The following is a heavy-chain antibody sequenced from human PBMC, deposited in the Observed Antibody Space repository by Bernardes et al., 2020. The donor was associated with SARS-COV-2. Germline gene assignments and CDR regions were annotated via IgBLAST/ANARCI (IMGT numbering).Heavy chain of an antibody. Sequence: GGSLRLSCAASGFTFSSYWMSWVRQAPGKGLEWVANIKQDGSEKYYVDSVKGRFTISRDNAKNSLYLQMNSLRAEDTAVYYCARAPYSSKEDYAFDIWGQGTMVTVSS. CDR3: ARAPYSSKEDYAFDI. D-gene: IGHD6-13*01. CDR1: GFTFSSYW. J-gene: IGHJ3*02. V-gene: IGHV3-7*01. CDR2: IKQDGSEK.